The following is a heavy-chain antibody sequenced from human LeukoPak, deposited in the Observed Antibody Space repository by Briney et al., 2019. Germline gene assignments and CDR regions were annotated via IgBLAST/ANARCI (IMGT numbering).Heavy chain of an antibody. D-gene: IGHD6-13*01. CDR2: IKQDGSET. J-gene: IGHJ4*02. CDR1: GFSFSRYW. Sequence: GGSLRLSCAASGFSFSRYWMSWVRQSPSKGLEWVANIKQDGSETHYVDSVRGGFTITRDNAKNSLYLQMNSLRAEDTAVYYCARGLATAAAYWGQGTLVTVSS. CDR3: ARGLATAAAY. V-gene: IGHV3-7*01.